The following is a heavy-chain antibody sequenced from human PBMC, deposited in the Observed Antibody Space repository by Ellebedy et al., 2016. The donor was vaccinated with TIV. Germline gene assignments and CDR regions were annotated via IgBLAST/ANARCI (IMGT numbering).Heavy chain of an antibody. J-gene: IGHJ2*01. Sequence: SETLSLXCSVSGGSFNSYYWSWIRQSAGKGLEWIGRIFMGGSTSYNPSLKTRVTMSADASTTQLSLSLSSVTAADTAVYFCARLRQSRDRSHWYFDLWGRGTLVTVSS. CDR3: ARLRQSRDRSHWYFDL. CDR1: GGSFNSYY. D-gene: IGHD1-14*01. V-gene: IGHV4-4*07. CDR2: IFMGGST.